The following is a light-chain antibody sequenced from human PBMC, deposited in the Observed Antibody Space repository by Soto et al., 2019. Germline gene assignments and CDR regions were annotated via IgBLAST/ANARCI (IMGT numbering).Light chain of an antibody. J-gene: IGKJ5*01. CDR2: GAS. CDR3: HQRNK. Sequence: EIVLTQSPGTLSLSPGERATLSCRASQSVTSNYLAWYQQRPGQAPRLLIYGASIRATGIPDTFSGGGSGTDFTLTISSLEPEDFGVYFCHQRNKFGQGTRLEIK. V-gene: IGKV3D-20*02. CDR1: QSVTSNY.